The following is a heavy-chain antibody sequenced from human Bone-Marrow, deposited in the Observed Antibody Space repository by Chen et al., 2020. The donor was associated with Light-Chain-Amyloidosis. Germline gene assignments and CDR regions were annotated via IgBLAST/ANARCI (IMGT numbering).Heavy chain of an antibody. CDR3: ARDYGDFDWYFDL. J-gene: IGHJ2*01. CDR2: ISYDGYNK. V-gene: IGHV3-30-3*01. D-gene: IGHD4-17*01. CDR1: GFTFSRYA. Sequence: QVQLVESGGGVVQPGRSLRLSCAASGFTFSRYAMHWVRQAPGKGLELVAVISYDGYNKYYADSVKGRFTISRDNSRNTLSLQMSSLRAEDTAVYYCARDYGDFDWYFDLWGRGTLVTVSS.